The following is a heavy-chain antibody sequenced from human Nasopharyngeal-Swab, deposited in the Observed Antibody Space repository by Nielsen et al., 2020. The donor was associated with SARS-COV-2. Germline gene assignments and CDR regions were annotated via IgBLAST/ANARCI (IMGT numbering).Heavy chain of an antibody. Sequence: GGSLRLSCAASGFTFDDYAMHWVRQAPGKGLEWVSGISWNSGSIGYADSVKGRFTISRDNAKNSLYLQMNSLRAEDTALYYCASSINYDSCGYYDYWGQGTLVTVSS. CDR3: ASSINYDSCGYYDY. J-gene: IGHJ4*02. V-gene: IGHV3-9*01. D-gene: IGHD3-22*01. CDR2: ISWNSGSI. CDR1: GFTFDDYA.